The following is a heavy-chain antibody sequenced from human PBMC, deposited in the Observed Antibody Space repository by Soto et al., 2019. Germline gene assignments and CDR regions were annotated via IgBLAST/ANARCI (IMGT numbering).Heavy chain of an antibody. V-gene: IGHV4-34*01. J-gene: IGHJ3*02. CDR2: INHSGST. CDR3: ARGESYCSGGSCYRGAFDI. D-gene: IGHD2-15*01. CDR1: GGSFSGYY. Sequence: SETLSLTCAVYGGSFSGYYWSWIRQPPGKGLEWIGEINHSGSTNYNPSLKSRVTISVDTSKNQFSLKLSSVTAADTAVYYCARGESYCSGGSCYRGAFDIWGQGTMVTVSS.